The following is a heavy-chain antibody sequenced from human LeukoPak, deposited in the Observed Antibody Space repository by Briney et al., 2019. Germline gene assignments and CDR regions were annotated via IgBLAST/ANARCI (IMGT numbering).Heavy chain of an antibody. CDR1: GGSISSYY. CDR2: IYTSGST. D-gene: IGHD3-10*01. V-gene: IGHV4-4*07. CDR3: ARDETHYYGSGSYAFDI. J-gene: IGHJ3*02. Sequence: NPSETLSLTCTVSGGSISSYYWSWIRQPAGKGLEWIGRIYTSGSTNYNPSLKSRVTTSADTSKNQFSLKLSSVTAADTAVYYCARDETHYYGSGSYAFDIWGQGTTVTVSS.